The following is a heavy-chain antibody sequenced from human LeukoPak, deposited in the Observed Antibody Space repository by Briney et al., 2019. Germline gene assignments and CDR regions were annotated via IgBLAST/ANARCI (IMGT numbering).Heavy chain of an antibody. CDR3: VTTVTSPGFDI. J-gene: IGHJ3*02. D-gene: IGHD4-17*01. CDR1: GFTFSSYW. CDR2: INSDGSST. Sequence: PGGSLRLSCAASGFTFSSYWMHWVRQGPGKGLVWVSHINSDGSSTTYADSVKGRFTISRDNAKNMLYLQMNSLRADDTAVYYCVTTVTSPGFDIWGQGTMVTVSS. V-gene: IGHV3-74*01.